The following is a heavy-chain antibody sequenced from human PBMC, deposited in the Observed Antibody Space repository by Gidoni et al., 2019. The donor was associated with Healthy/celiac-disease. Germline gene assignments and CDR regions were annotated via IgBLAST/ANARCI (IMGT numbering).Heavy chain of an antibody. Sequence: QVQLAQSGAEVKKPGAAVKVSCKESGYTFTSYYMHWVSQAPGLGLEWMGIINPSGDRSCYAQKFQGRVTMTRDTSTSTVYMELSSLRSEDTAVYYCARDRASGWGAFDIWGQGTMVTVSS. V-gene: IGHV1-46*03. CDR2: INPSGDRS. CDR3: ARDRASGWGAFDI. CDR1: GYTFTSYY. J-gene: IGHJ3*02. D-gene: IGHD3-16*01.